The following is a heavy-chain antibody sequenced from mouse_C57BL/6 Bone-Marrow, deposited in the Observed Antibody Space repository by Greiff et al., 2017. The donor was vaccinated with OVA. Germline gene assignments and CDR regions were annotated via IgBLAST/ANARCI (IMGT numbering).Heavy chain of an antibody. Sequence: EVMLVESGGGLVKPGGSLKLSCAASGFTFSSYAMSWVRQTPEKRLEWVATISDGGSYTYYPDNVKGRFTISRDNAKNNLYLQMSHLKSEDKAMYSWARDGGGNYDWGQGTTLTVSS. CDR1: GFTFSSYA. CDR2: ISDGGSYT. CDR3: ARDGGGNYD. D-gene: IGHD1-1*02. V-gene: IGHV5-4*01. J-gene: IGHJ2*01.